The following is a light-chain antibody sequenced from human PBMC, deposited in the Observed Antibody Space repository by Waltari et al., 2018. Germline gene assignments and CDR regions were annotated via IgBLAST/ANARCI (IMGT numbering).Light chain of an antibody. CDR2: RNN. CDR1: SSNIGTTS. Sequence: QSVLTQPPSASGTPGPRVPISCSGGSSNIGTTSVSWYPHRPGMAPTLLVYRNNRRPSGVPDRFSSSKFGTSASLAIGGLRSEDEADYYCGAWDDTLRFVFGGGTRLTVL. J-gene: IGLJ2*01. V-gene: IGLV1-47*01. CDR3: GAWDDTLRFV.